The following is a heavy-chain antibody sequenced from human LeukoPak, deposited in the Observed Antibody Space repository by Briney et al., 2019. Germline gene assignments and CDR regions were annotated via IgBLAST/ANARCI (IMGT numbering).Heavy chain of an antibody. CDR2: IYTSGST. CDR3: ARGPTYCSSSSCLQGE. CDR1: GYSISSGYY. Sequence: SETLSLTCAVSGYSISSGYYWSWIRQPARKGLEWIGRIYTSGSTNYNPSLKSRVAISVDTSKNQFSLKLSSVTAADTAVYYCARGPTYCSSSSCLQGEWGQGTLVTVSS. D-gene: IGHD2-15*01. V-gene: IGHV4-61*02. J-gene: IGHJ4*02.